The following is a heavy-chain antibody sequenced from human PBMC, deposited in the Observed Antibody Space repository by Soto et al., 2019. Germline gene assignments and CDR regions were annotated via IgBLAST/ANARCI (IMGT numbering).Heavy chain of an antibody. V-gene: IGHV3-23*01. J-gene: IGHJ4*02. CDR3: AKHYVVFSYTWPLDF. CDR1: GFTFSSYA. D-gene: IGHD1-26*01. Sequence: EVPLLESGGGLVQPGVSLRLSCVASGFTFSSYAMSWVRQAPGKGLELVSDISGGGDSPDYADSVKGRFTISRDNYKNTLYLQMNSLRAEDTAVYYCAKHYVVFSYTWPLDFWCQGTLLTVSS. CDR2: ISGGGDSP.